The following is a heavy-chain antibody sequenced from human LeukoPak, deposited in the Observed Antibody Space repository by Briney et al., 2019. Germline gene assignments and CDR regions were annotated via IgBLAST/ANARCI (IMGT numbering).Heavy chain of an antibody. V-gene: IGHV1-8*01. CDR2: MNPNSGNT. J-gene: IGHJ6*02. CDR3: ARVWAPQEIWFGEFGSSWYGMDV. D-gene: IGHD3-10*01. Sequence: ASVKVSCKASGYTFTSYDINWVRQATGQGLEWMGWMNPNSGNTGYAQKFQGRVTMTRNTSISTAYMELSSLRSEDTAVYYCARVWAPQEIWFGEFGSSWYGMDVWGQGTTVTVSS. CDR1: GYTFTSYD.